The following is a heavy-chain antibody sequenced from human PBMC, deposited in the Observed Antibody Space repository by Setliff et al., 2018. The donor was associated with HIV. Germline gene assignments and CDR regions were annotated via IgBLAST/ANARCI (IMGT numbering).Heavy chain of an antibody. J-gene: IGHJ4*02. CDR1: GGSITSSTYY. D-gene: IGHD3-10*01. CDR2: FYHIGTI. Sequence: KPSETLSLTCTVSGGSITSSTYYWGWIRQAPGKGLEWIGGFYHIGTIQYNPSLKSRVAISVDTSENQFSLDLRSVTAAETAVYYCATSFPLLPGASFDNWGQGTLVTVSS. V-gene: IGHV4-39*01. CDR3: ATSFPLLPGASFDN.